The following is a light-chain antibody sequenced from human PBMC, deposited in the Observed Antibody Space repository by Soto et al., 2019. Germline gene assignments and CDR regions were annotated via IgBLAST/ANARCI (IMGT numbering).Light chain of an antibody. V-gene: IGKV3-20*01. Sequence: SVLTQSPGTLSLSPGEGATLSCRTSQSISSPYLAWYQQRPGQAPRLLIYAASSRATGIPDRFSGSGSGTDFTLNISRLEPEDFAVYYCQQYFGSLYTFGQGTKLEIK. CDR2: AAS. CDR1: QSISSPY. J-gene: IGKJ2*01. CDR3: QQYFGSLYT.